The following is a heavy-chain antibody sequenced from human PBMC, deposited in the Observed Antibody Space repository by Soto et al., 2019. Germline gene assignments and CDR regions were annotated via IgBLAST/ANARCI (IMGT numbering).Heavy chain of an antibody. D-gene: IGHD1-7*01. V-gene: IGHV3-53*01. CDR3: AREVSGTSFDC. CDR2: TYTGGYT. CDR1: GFIVSDNY. Sequence: GGSLRLSCAASGFIVSDNYINWVRQAPVKGLEWVSVTYTGGYTYYADSVKGRFTISRDNSKNTLYLQMNSLRAEDTAVYYCAREVSGTSFDCWGQGTLVTVSS. J-gene: IGHJ4*02.